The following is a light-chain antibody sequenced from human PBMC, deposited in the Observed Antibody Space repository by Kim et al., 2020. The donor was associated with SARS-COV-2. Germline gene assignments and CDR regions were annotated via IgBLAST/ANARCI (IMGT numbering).Light chain of an antibody. CDR2: WGS. V-gene: IGKV4-1*01. Sequence: DVVMPQFPDFLPVSLGERATINCKSSQSVLQRSNNKNYLAWYQQKPGQPPKLLIYWGSTRKSGVPDRFRGSGSGTNFTLTISSLQDEDVAVYYCQQHYTTSNTFGQGTKLEI. CDR1: QSVLQRSNNKNY. J-gene: IGKJ2*01. CDR3: QQHYTTSNT.